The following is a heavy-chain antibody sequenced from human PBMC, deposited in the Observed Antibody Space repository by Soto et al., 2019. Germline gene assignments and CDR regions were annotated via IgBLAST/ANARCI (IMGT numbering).Heavy chain of an antibody. CDR3: ARTHYGDYMYDY. J-gene: IGHJ4*02. Sequence: LSLTCAVSGGSISSGGYSWSWIRQPPGKGLEWIGYIYHSGITYYNPSLKSRVTISVDRSKNQFSLKLSSVTAADTAVYYCARTHYGDYMYDYWGQGTLVTVSS. CDR1: GGSISSGGYS. V-gene: IGHV4-30-2*01. CDR2: IYHSGIT. D-gene: IGHD4-17*01.